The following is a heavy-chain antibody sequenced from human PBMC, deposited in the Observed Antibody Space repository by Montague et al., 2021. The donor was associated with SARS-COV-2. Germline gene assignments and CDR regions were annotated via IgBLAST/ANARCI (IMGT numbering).Heavy chain of an antibody. CDR2: VYITGST. D-gene: IGHD6-13*01. CDR3: ARVRWGEAARGTFYYGMDV. V-gene: IGHV4-61*02. CDR1: GGSFSSRSYY. J-gene: IGHJ6*02. Sequence: TLSLTCTVPGGSFSSRSYYWSWIRQSAGKGLEFLGRVYITGSTNYNPSLESRVTTSIDTSKNQFSLKLSSVTAADTAVYYCARVRWGEAARGTFYYGMDVWGQGTTVTVSS.